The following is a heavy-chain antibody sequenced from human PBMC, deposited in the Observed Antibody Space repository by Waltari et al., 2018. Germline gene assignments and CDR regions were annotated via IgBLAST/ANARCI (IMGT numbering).Heavy chain of an antibody. CDR3: ARISSTATRDS. J-gene: IGHJ4*02. CDR1: GFTVGSYW. D-gene: IGHD6-6*01. CDR2: IKEDGSEK. Sequence: EVQLVESGGGLVQPGGSLRPSCAASGFTVGSYWMSWVRQAPGKGLEWVANIKEDGSEKSYVDSVKGRFTISRDNAKNSLSLQMNSLRAEDTAVYYCARISSTATRDSWGRGTLVTVSS. V-gene: IGHV3-7*01.